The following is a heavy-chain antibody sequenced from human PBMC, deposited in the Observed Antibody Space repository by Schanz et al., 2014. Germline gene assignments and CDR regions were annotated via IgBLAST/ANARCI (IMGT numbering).Heavy chain of an antibody. CDR1: GFTFSNSP. J-gene: IGHJ3*02. V-gene: IGHV3-30*04. CDR3: ARGIISMVRRGDVGAFDI. D-gene: IGHD3-10*01. CDR2: ISYDGSSK. Sequence: QVQLVESGGGVVQPGRSLRLSCAASGFTFSNSPLHWVRQAPGKGLDWVALISYDGSSKNHADSVQGRFTISRDNSKNALNLQMDSLGAEHTAVYCCARGIISMVRRGDVGAFDIWGQGTMVTVSS.